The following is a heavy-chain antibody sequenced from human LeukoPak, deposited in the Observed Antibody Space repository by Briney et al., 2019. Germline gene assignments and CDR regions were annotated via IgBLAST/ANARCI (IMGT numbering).Heavy chain of an antibody. CDR3: AREDYCSGGSCLENWIDP. D-gene: IGHD2-15*01. J-gene: IGHJ5*02. V-gene: IGHV3-74*01. Sequence: GGSLRLSCAASGFILSNYWMHWVRQAPGKGPVWVSRINSDGSNTRYADSVKGRFTISRDNAKNTLYLQMNSLRDEDTAVYYCAREDYCSGGSCLENWIDPWGQGTLVTVSS. CDR2: INSDGSNT. CDR1: GFILSNYW.